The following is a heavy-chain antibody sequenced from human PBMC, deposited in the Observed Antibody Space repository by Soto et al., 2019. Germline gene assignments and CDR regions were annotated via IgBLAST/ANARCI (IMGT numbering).Heavy chain of an antibody. D-gene: IGHD4-17*01. J-gene: IGHJ4*02. Sequence: EVQLVESGGGLVKPGGSLRLSCAASGFTFSSYSLTWVRQAPGKGLEWVASISSSGAYIFYADSVKGRFTISRDNAKNSLYLQMNSLRAEDTAVYYCATVTRAGYWGQGTLVTVSS. V-gene: IGHV3-21*01. CDR2: ISSSGAYI. CDR3: ATVTRAGY. CDR1: GFTFSSYS.